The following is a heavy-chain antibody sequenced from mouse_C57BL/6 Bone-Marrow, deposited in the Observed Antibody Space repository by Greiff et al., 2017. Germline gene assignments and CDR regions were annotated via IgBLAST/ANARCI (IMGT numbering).Heavy chain of an antibody. CDR1: GYTFTSYW. CDR3: ARGRTYYDHGDYAMDY. D-gene: IGHD1-1*02. CDR2: IHPNSGST. Sequence: QVQLQQPGAELVKPGASVKLSCKASGYTFTSYWMHWVKQRPGQGLEWIGMIHPNSGSTNYNEKFKSKATLTVDKSSSTAYMQLSSLTSEDSAVYYCARGRTYYDHGDYAMDYWGQGTSVTVSS. V-gene: IGHV1-64*01. J-gene: IGHJ4*01.